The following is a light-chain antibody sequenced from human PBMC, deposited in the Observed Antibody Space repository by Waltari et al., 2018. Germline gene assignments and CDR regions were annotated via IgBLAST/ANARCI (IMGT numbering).Light chain of an antibody. CDR1: NLGATS. CDR2: QDN. CDR3: QAWDDSAALYV. V-gene: IGLV3-1*01. Sequence: SYELTPPPSLSVSPWQSARLTCSCDNLGATSISWYQHKPGQSPVLVIFQDNKRPSEIPERFSGSNSGNTASLTISGTQSIDEADYFCQAWDDSAALYVFGTGTTVTV. J-gene: IGLJ1*01.